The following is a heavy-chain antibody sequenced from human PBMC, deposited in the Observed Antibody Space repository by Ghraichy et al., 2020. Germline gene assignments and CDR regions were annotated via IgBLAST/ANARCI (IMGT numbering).Heavy chain of an antibody. J-gene: IGHJ4*02. Sequence: GSLRLSCTVSGYSISSGYYWGWIRQPPGKGLEWIGSIYHSGSTYYNPSLKSRVTISLDTSKNQFSLRLSSVTAADTAVYYCARTYYYDSSGSPFDCWGQGTLVTVSS. CDR3: ARTYYYDSSGSPFDC. CDR1: GYSISSGYY. D-gene: IGHD3-22*01. CDR2: IYHSGST. V-gene: IGHV4-38-2*02.